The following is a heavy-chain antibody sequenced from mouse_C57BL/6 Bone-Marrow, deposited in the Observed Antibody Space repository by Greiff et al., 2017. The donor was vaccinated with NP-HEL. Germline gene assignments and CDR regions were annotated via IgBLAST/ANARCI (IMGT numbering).Heavy chain of an antibody. CDR2: INPSSGYT. CDR3: ARSYDYDRYFDV. D-gene: IGHD2-4*01. Sequence: QVQLKQSGAELAKPGASVKLSCKASGYTFTSYWMHWVKQRPGQGLEWIGYINPSSGYTKYNQKFKDKATLTADNSSSTAYMQLSSLTYEDSAVYYCARSYDYDRYFDVGGTGTTVTVSS. CDR1: GYTFTSYW. V-gene: IGHV1-7*01. J-gene: IGHJ1*03.